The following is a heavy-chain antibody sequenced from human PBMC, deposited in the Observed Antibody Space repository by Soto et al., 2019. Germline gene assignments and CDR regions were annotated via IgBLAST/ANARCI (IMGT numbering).Heavy chain of an antibody. V-gene: IGHV4-31*03. CDR2: ISYGGST. Sequence: QVQLQESGPGLVKPSQTLSLTCTVSGGSINSGGYCWSWIRQHPGKGLDWIGCISYGGSTSYNPSLTSRVTLSVDTSKNRFSLTLTSVTAADTAVYYCSRGILVWGQGALITVSS. D-gene: IGHD5-18*01. CDR3: SRGILV. CDR1: GGSINSGGYC. J-gene: IGHJ4*02.